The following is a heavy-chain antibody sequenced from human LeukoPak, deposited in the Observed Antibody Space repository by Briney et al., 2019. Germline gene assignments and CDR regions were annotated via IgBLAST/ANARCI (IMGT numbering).Heavy chain of an antibody. V-gene: IGHV1-8*01. CDR1: GYTFTSYD. CDR3: ARASSSWYTGDRYYFDY. D-gene: IGHD6-13*01. Sequence: ASVKVSCKASGYTFTSYDINWVRQATGQGLEWMGWMYPNSANTGYAQKFQGRVTMTRNNSISTAYMELSSLRSEDTAVYYCARASSSWYTGDRYYFDYWGQGTLVTVSS. CDR2: MYPNSANT. J-gene: IGHJ4*02.